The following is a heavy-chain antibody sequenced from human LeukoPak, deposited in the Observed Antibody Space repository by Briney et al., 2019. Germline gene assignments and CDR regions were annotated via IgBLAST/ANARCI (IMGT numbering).Heavy chain of an antibody. V-gene: IGHV4-4*09. D-gene: IGHD3-9*01. Sequence: SETLSLTCTVSGGSISSYYWNWVRQPPGKGLEWIGYIYTRGSTDYNPSLKSRLTISIDTSKNQFSLKLRSVTAADTAVYYCARHDPGVTGYYMSIFDYWGQGTLVTVSS. J-gene: IGHJ4*02. CDR3: ARHDPGVTGYYMSIFDY. CDR2: IYTRGST. CDR1: GGSISSYY.